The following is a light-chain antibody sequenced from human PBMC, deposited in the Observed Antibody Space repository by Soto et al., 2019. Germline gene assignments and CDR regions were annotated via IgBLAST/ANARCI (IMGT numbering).Light chain of an antibody. J-gene: IGLJ3*02. CDR2: SNN. CDR1: TSNIANNP. Sequence: QSVLTQPPSASETPGQRVTISCSGSTSNIANNPVSWFQQLPGTAPKLLIYSNNQRPSGVPDRFSASKSGSSASLTISGLQAEDEADYYCCSYAGSSTWVFGGGTKLTVL. CDR3: CSYAGSSTWV. V-gene: IGLV1-44*01.